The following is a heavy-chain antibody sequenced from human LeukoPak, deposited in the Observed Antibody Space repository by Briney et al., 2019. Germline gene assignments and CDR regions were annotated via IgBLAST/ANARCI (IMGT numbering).Heavy chain of an antibody. CDR3: ARSRIGPHDAFDI. Sequence: GESLKISCKGSGYSFTSYWIGWVRQMPGKGLEWMGIIYPGDSDTRYSPSLQGQVTISGDKSISSAYLEWSSLKASDSAMYYCARSRIGPHDAFDIWGQGTRVTVSS. V-gene: IGHV5-51*01. CDR1: GYSFTSYW. J-gene: IGHJ3*02. CDR2: IYPGDSDT. D-gene: IGHD2-15*01.